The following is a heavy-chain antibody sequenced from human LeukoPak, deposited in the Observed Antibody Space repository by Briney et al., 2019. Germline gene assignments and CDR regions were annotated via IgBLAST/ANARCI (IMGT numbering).Heavy chain of an antibody. CDR3: ARDVTGYYGNDAFDI. Sequence: PSETLSLTCTVSGGSISSYYWSWIRQPPGKGLEWIGYIYYSGSTNYNPSLKSRVTISVDTSKNQFSLKLSSVTAADTAVYYCARDVTGYYGNDAFDIWGQGTMVTVSS. CDR2: IYYSGST. V-gene: IGHV4-59*01. D-gene: IGHD3-9*01. CDR1: GGSISSYY. J-gene: IGHJ3*02.